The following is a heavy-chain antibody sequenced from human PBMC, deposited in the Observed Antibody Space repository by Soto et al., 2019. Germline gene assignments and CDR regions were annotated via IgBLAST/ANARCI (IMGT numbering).Heavy chain of an antibody. CDR3: ASGNWNYYDGFDV. J-gene: IGHJ6*02. V-gene: IGHV3-7*01. D-gene: IGHD1-20*01. CDR2: IKPDGSEQ. Sequence: EVQLVESGGGLVQPGGSLRLSCAASEFTFDKYYMTWVRQAPGKGPEWVANIKPDGSEQYYVDSVKGRFTISRDNANNSLYLQMNSLRAEDTAVYFCASGNWNYYDGFDVWGQGTTVTVSS. CDR1: EFTFDKYY.